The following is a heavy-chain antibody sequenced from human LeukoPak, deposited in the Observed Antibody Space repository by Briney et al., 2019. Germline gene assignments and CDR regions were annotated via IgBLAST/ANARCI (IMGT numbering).Heavy chain of an antibody. V-gene: IGHV4-59*01. J-gene: IGHJ3*02. CDR2: IYYSGST. Sequence: SETLSLTCTVSGGSISDYYWSWNRQPPGKGLEWIGYIYYSGSTNYTPSLKSRVTISINTSKNQFSLRLSSVTAADTAVYYCAGATSREAFDIWGQGTRVTVSS. CDR1: GGSISDYY. D-gene: IGHD2-2*01. CDR3: AGATSREAFDI.